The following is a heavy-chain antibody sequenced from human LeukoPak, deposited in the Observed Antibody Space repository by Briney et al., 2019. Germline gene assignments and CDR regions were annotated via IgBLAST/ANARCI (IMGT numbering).Heavy chain of an antibody. D-gene: IGHD1-26*01. J-gene: IGHJ4*02. CDR2: ITPSGDGT. CDR3: AKDSPVATW. CDR1: GFTFSSPA. Sequence: GGSLRLSCAASGFTFSSPAMSWVRQAPGKGLEWVSSITPSGDGTYYAASVKGRFTISRDNSKNTLYLQMDSLRADDTAKYYCAKDSPVATWWGQGTLVTVSS. V-gene: IGHV3-23*01.